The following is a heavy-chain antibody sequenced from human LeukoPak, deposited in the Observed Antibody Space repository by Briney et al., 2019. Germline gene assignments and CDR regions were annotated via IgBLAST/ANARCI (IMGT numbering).Heavy chain of an antibody. J-gene: IGHJ3*02. CDR1: GGSISSGDYY. CDR2: IYYSGST. V-gene: IGHV4-30-4*01. CDR3: ARAPDYGDYVRAFDI. D-gene: IGHD4-17*01. Sequence: SETLSLTCTVSGGSISSGDYYWSWIRQPPGKGLEWIGYIYYSGSTYYNPSLKSRVTISVDTSKNQFSLKLSSVTAADTAVYYCARAPDYGDYVRAFDIWGQGTMVTVSS.